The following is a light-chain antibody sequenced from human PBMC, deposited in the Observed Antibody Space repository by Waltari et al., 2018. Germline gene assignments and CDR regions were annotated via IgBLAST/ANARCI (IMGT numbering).Light chain of an antibody. Sequence: EIVFTQSPATLSLSPGESATLPCRASQSVTSYLAWYQQKPGQAPRLLIYDASNRATGIPARFSGSGSGTDFTLTISSLEPEDFAVYYCQQRSNWPPWTFGQGTKVEIK. V-gene: IGKV3-11*01. CDR2: DAS. CDR1: QSVTSY. CDR3: QQRSNWPPWT. J-gene: IGKJ1*01.